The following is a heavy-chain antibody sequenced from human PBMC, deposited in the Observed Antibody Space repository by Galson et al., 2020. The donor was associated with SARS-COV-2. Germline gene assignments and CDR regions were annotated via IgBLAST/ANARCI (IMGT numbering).Heavy chain of an antibody. CDR1: GFTFSSYG. Sequence: PGGSLRLSCAASGFTFSSYGMHWVRQAPGQGLEWVAVISDDGTNKYYADSVKGRFTISRDNSKNTLYLQMNSLRAEDTAVYYCAKGLSSWGLLFPFDIWGQGTMVPVSS. V-gene: IGHV3-30*18. D-gene: IGHD3-16*01. J-gene: IGHJ3*02. CDR3: AKGLSSWGLLFPFDI. CDR2: ISDDGTNK.